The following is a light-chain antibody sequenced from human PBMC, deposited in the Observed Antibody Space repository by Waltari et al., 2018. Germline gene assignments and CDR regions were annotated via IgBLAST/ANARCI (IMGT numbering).Light chain of an antibody. V-gene: IGLV2-14*01. CDR3: SSYTSSSTVV. Sequence: QSALTQPASVSGSPGQSITISCTGTSSDVGGYNYVSWYQQNPGKAPKLMIYEVSNRPSGVSTRFSGSKSGNTASLTISGLQAEDEADYYCSSYTSSSTVVFGGGTKLTVL. CDR2: EVS. J-gene: IGLJ2*01. CDR1: SSDVGGYNY.